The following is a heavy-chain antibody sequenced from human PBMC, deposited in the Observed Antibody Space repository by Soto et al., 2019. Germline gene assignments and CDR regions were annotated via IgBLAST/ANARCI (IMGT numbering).Heavy chain of an antibody. J-gene: IGHJ1*01. D-gene: IGHD6-13*01. CDR3: ASERDDSGGYSVEYFQH. Sequence: QVQLVQSGAEVKKPGASVKVSCKASGYTFTSYGISWVRQAPGQGLEWMGWISAYNGNTNYGQKLQGRLTMTIDTSTSTAHMELRRLRSADTAVYYCASERDDSGGYSVEYFQHWGAGTLVTVSS. CDR2: ISAYNGNT. CDR1: GYTFTSYG. V-gene: IGHV1-18*01.